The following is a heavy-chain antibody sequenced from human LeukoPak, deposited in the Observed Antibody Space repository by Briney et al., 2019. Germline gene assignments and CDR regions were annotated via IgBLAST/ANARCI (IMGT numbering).Heavy chain of an antibody. J-gene: IGHJ4*02. D-gene: IGHD2-15*01. V-gene: IGHV3-64*01. CDR1: GFTFSRYA. CDR2: IRSNGGGT. CDR3: ARPLGYCSGGSCLGLDY. Sequence: GGSLRLSCADSGFTFSRYAMHWGRQAPGKGVEYVSAIRSNGGGTYYANAVKGRFTISRDNSKNTLYLQMGSLRAEDMAVYYCARPLGYCSGGSCLGLDYWGQGTLVTVSS.